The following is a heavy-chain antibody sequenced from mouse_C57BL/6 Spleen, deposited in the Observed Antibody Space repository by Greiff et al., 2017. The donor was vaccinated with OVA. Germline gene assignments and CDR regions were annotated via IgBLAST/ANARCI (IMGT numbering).Heavy chain of an antibody. CDR1: GYAFSSSW. CDR2: IYPGDGDT. J-gene: IGHJ2*01. CDR3: ARAPNYYGSSSFDY. V-gene: IGHV1-82*01. Sequence: QVQLKESGPELVKPGASVKISCKASGYAFSSSWMNWVKQRPGKGLEWIGRIYPGDGDTNYNGKFKGKATLTADKSSSTAYMQLSSLTSEDSAVYFCARAPNYYGSSSFDYWGQGTTLTVSS. D-gene: IGHD1-1*01.